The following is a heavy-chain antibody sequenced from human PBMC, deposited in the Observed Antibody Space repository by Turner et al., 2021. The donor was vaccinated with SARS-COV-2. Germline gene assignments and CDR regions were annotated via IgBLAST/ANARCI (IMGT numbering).Heavy chain of an antibody. CDR3: ARGGGGVNWNYGSRFDY. D-gene: IGHD1-7*01. CDR1: GFRFSSFA. CDR2: VGNTGRTT. J-gene: IGHJ4*02. V-gene: IGHV3-23*01. Sequence: DAHLMESGGKLVRPGETLTLSCAATGFRFSSFALSWVRQAPGKGLEWVAHVGNTGRTTHYADSVRGRFTISRDNSNGTLFLLMGSLKVEDTAVYYCARGGGGVNWNYGSRFDYWGQGTLVPVSS.